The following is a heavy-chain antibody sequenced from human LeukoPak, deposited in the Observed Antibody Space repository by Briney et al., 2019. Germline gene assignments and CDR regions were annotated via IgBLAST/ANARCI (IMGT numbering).Heavy chain of an antibody. Sequence: ASVKVSCKASGGTFSTFAISWVRQAPGQGLEWMGGIIPIFGTTNYAQKFQGRVTITADESTSTAYMELSSLRSEDTAVYYCARVVRVVPAAMAFDYWGQGTLVTVSS. CDR1: GGTFSTFA. CDR3: ARVVRVVPAAMAFDY. J-gene: IGHJ4*02. V-gene: IGHV1-69*13. D-gene: IGHD2-2*01. CDR2: IIPIFGTT.